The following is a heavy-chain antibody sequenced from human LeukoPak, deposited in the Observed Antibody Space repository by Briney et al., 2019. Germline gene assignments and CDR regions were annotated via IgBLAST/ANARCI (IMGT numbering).Heavy chain of an antibody. V-gene: IGHV3-15*01. J-gene: IGHJ4*02. Sequence: GGSLRLSCAASEFTFSNAWRNWVRQGPGKGLEWVGRIKSKTDGGTTDYAAPVEGRFTISRDDSKNTVYLQMNSLKTDDTAVYYCTSQYFDYWGQGTLVAVSS. CDR3: TSQYFDY. CDR1: EFTFSNAW. CDR2: IKSKTDGGTT.